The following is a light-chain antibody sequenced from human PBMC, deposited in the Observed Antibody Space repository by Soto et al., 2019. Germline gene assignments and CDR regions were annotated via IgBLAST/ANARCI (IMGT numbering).Light chain of an antibody. CDR2: RNN. CDR3: AAWDDSLSGVV. Sequence: QSVLTQPPSASGTPGQRVTISCSGSSSNIGSNFIYWYQQLPGTAPKLLIDRNNQRPSGVPDRFSGSKSGTSASLAISGLRSEEEGDYHCAAWDDSLSGVVFGGGTQLTVL. CDR1: SSNIGSNF. J-gene: IGLJ2*01. V-gene: IGLV1-47*01.